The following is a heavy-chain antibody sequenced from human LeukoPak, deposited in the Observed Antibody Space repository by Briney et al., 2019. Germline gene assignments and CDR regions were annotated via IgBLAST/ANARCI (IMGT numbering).Heavy chain of an antibody. Sequence: GGSLRLSCAASGFTFSSYAMSWARQAPGKGLEWVSAISGSGGSTHYADSVKGRFTISRDNSKNTLYLQMNSLRAEDTAVYYCANDIVVVPAAKTFDYWGQGTLVTVSS. V-gene: IGHV3-23*01. D-gene: IGHD2-2*01. CDR3: ANDIVVVPAAKTFDY. J-gene: IGHJ4*02. CDR2: ISGSGGST. CDR1: GFTFSSYA.